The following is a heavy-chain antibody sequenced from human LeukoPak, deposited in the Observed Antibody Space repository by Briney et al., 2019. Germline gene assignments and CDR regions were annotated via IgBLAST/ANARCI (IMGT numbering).Heavy chain of an antibody. V-gene: IGHV1-69*13. CDR2: IIPIFGTA. Sequence: ASVKVSCTASGGTFSSYAISWVRQAPGQGLEWMGGIIPIFGTANYAQKFQGRVTITADESTSTAYMELSSLRSEDTAVYYCARDRGGYRSFDYWGQGTLVTVSS. CDR1: GGTFSSYA. D-gene: IGHD5-24*01. CDR3: ARDRGGYRSFDY. J-gene: IGHJ4*02.